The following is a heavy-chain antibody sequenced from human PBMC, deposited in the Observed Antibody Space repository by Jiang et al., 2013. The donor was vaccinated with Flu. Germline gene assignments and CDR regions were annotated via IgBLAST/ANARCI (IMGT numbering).Heavy chain of an antibody. CDR3: VRLSEYSSDWYFDH. D-gene: IGHD6-19*01. CDR1: GFTFSDHY. CDR2: SRKKAYGYTT. V-gene: IGHV3-72*01. J-gene: IGHJ4*02. Sequence: VQLLESGGGLVQPGESLIVSCAASGFTFSDHYIDWVRQAPGKGLEWVGRSRKKAYGYTTEYAASVKGRFTISRDGSKNSLYLQMNSLTTEDTAVYYCVRLSEYSSDWYFDHWAREPWSPSPQ.